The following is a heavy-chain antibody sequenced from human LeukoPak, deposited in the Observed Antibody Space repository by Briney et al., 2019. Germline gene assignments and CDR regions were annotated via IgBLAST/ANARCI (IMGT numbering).Heavy chain of an antibody. Sequence: SETQSLTCTVSGGSISSGDYYRSWIRQPPGKGLEWIGYIYYSGSTYYNPSLKSRVTISVDTSKNQFSLKLSSVTAADTAVYYCARVYGSGSYVLSWGQGTLVTVSS. J-gene: IGHJ4*02. V-gene: IGHV4-30-4*01. D-gene: IGHD3-10*01. CDR2: IYYSGST. CDR1: GGSISSGDYY. CDR3: ARVYGSGSYVLS.